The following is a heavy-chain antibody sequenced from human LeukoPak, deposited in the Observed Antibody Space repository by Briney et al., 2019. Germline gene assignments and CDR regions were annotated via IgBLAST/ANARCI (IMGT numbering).Heavy chain of an antibody. CDR2: XXXXSGSI. J-gene: IGHJ6*02. CDR1: GFTFDDYA. Sequence: GRSLRLSCAASGFTFDDYAMHWVRQAPGKGXXXXXXXXXXSGSIGYADSVKGRFTISRDNAKNSLYLQMNSLRAEDTALYYCAKVGSEYYYDSSGPYGMDVWGQGTTVTVSS. D-gene: IGHD3-22*01. CDR3: AKVGSEYYYDSSGPYGMDV. V-gene: IGHV3-9*01.